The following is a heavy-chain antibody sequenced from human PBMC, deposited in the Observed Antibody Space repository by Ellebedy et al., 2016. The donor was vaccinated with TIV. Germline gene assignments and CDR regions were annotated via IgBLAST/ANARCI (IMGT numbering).Heavy chain of an antibody. Sequence: GESLKISCVVSKFTVSYNYMNWVRQAPGKGPEWVSGIYTDDSTYYADSVKGRFTVSRDNSKNTLYLQMNSLRTEDTAVYYCARASFYDVDLSGWYFDLWGRGTLITVSS. CDR2: IYTDDST. CDR1: KFTVSYNY. J-gene: IGHJ2*01. D-gene: IGHD3-10*02. CDR3: ARASFYDVDLSGWYFDL. V-gene: IGHV3-66*01.